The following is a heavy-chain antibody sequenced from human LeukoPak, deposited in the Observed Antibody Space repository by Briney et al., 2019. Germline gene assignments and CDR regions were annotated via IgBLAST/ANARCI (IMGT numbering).Heavy chain of an antibody. Sequence: PGGSLRLSRAASGFTFSNYNMNWVRQAPGKGLEWVSFISDSSATIYYADSVKGRFTISRDNAKNLLYLQMNILRAEDTAVYYCSKDARDWRPYYFDYWGQGTLVTVSS. V-gene: IGHV3-48*01. CDR2: ISDSSATI. CDR1: GFTFSNYN. J-gene: IGHJ4*02. D-gene: IGHD2-21*02. CDR3: SKDARDWRPYYFDY.